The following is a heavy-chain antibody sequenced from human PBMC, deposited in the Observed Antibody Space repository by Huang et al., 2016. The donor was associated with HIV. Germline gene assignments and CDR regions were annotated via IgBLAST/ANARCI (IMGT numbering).Heavy chain of an antibody. CDR3: ARGDVDTAMLLDY. J-gene: IGHJ4*02. V-gene: IGHV1-46*01. Sequence: QVQLVQSGAEVKRPGASVKVSCKASGYTFITYYIHGVRQAPGQGLEWMGVINPSGGTTSYAQKFQGRVTMTRDTSTSTVYMEVSSLRSDDTAVYFCARGDVDTAMLLDYWGQGTLVTVAS. CDR2: INPSGGTT. CDR1: GYTFITYY. D-gene: IGHD5-18*01.